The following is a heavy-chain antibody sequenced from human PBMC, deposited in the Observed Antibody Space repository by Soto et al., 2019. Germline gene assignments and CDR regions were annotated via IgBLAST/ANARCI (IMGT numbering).Heavy chain of an antibody. CDR3: ATVSRCSGISCRQAIDY. Sequence: PGGSLRLSCAASGFTFSNAWMYWVRQAPGKGLEWVGRIKSKTDGETTDFAATVKGRFTISRDDSKNTLYLQMNSLKIEDTAVYYCATVSRCSGISCRQAIDYWGQGTLVTVSS. D-gene: IGHD2-15*01. J-gene: IGHJ4*02. CDR1: GFTFSNAW. V-gene: IGHV3-15*01. CDR2: IKSKTDGETT.